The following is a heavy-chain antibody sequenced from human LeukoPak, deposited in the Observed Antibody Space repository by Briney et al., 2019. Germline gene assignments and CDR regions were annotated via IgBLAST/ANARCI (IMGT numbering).Heavy chain of an antibody. CDR1: GFTFRSYA. V-gene: IGHV3-64D*09. Sequence: PGGSLRLSCSASGFTFRSYAVHWVRQAPGKGLECISSISSNGGSTYYADSVKGRFTISRDNSKNTLSLHMSSLKPEDTAVYYCVESDNIVGATYFDYWGQGTLVTVSS. CDR2: ISSNGGST. D-gene: IGHD1-26*01. J-gene: IGHJ4*02. CDR3: VESDNIVGATYFDY.